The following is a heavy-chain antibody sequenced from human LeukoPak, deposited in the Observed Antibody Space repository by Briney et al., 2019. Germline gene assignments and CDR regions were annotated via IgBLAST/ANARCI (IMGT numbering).Heavy chain of an antibody. V-gene: IGHV3-23*01. Sequence: PGGSLRLSCAASGFTVSSNYMSWVRQAPGRGLEWVSAISGSGGSTYYADSVKGRFTISRDNSKNTLYLQMNSLRAEDTAVYYCAKDRSSIAVAGQSHDYWGQGTLVTVSS. CDR1: GFTVSSNY. J-gene: IGHJ4*02. CDR3: AKDRSSIAVAGQSHDY. D-gene: IGHD6-19*01. CDR2: ISGSGGST.